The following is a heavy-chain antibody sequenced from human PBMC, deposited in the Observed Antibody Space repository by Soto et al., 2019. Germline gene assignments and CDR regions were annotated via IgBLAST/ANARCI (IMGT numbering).Heavy chain of an antibody. CDR1: GYSISSSNW. V-gene: IGHV4-28*01. J-gene: IGHJ4*02. Sequence: QVQLQESGPGLVKPSDTLSLTCAFSGYSISSSNWWGWIRQPPGKGLEWIGYIYYSGTTYYNPSLKSRVTMSVDTSKNQFSLKLTSVTAVDTAVYYCARMEIQGPIDYWGQGTLVTVSS. CDR3: ARMEIQGPIDY. CDR2: IYYSGTT. D-gene: IGHD3-3*01.